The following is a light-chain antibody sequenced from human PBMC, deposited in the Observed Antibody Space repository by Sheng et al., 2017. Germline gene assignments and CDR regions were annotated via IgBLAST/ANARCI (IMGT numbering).Light chain of an antibody. J-gene: IGKJ1*01. CDR3: HQYNEWPRT. CDR2: GAS. Sequence: IVMTQSPATLSVSPGERATLSCRASQSVRRNLAWYQQKPGQGPRLLIYGASTRATGVPARFSGSGSGTEFTLTISSLQSEDFAVYYCHQYNEWPRTFGQGTTVEVK. V-gene: IGKV3-15*01. CDR1: QSVRRN.